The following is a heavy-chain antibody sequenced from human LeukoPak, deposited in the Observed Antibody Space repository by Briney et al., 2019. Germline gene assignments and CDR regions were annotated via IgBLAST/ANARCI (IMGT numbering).Heavy chain of an antibody. CDR1: GGTFSSYT. D-gene: IGHD3-16*02. CDR2: IIPILGIA. Sequence: SVKVSCKASGGTFSSYTISWVRQAPGQGLEWMGRIIPILGIANYAQKFQGRVTITADKSTSTAYMELSSLRSEDTAVFYCAREADVWGSYRYDYWGQGTLVTVSS. V-gene: IGHV1-69*04. CDR3: AREADVWGSYRYDY. J-gene: IGHJ4*02.